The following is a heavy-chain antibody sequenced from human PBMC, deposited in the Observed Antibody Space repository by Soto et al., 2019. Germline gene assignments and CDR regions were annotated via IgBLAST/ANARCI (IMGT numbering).Heavy chain of an antibody. Sequence: QVQLQESGPGLVKPSQTLSLTCTVSGGSISSGGYFWSWIRQHPGKGLEWIGYIYYSGSTYYNPSLKSRVTISVDTSKNQFSLKLTSVTAADTAVYYCARDQGGVGWLDYWGQGTLFTVSS. CDR1: GGSISSGGYF. CDR2: IYYSGST. D-gene: IGHD2-8*02. CDR3: ARDQGGVGWLDY. V-gene: IGHV4-31*03. J-gene: IGHJ4*02.